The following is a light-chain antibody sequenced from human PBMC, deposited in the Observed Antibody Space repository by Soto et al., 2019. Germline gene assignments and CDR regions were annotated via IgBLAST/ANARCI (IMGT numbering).Light chain of an antibody. J-gene: IGKJ1*01. CDR1: QSVSSY. CDR3: QKRSKWPRK. V-gene: IGKV3-11*01. Sequence: EIVLTQSPATLSLSPGERATLSCRASQSVSSYLAWYQQKPGQAPRLLIYDASNRATGIPARFSGSGSGTDFTLTISSIEPEDLAVYYCQKRSKWPRKFGQGTKV. CDR2: DAS.